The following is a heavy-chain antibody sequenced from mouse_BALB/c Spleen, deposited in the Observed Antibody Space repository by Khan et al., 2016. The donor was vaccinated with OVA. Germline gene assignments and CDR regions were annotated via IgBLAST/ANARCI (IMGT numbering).Heavy chain of an antibody. CDR1: GFTFSAYG. V-gene: IGHV5-6*01. CDR3: ASHLSESFAY. D-gene: IGHD1-3*01. Sequence: EVELVESGGDLVRPGGSLKLSCAASGFTFSAYGMSWVRQSPDKRLEWVATINSDGYYIYYPDSLKGRFIISRDNAKNTLYLQMRSLKSEDTAIYYCASHLSESFAYWGQGTLVTVSA. J-gene: IGHJ3*01. CDR2: INSDGYYI.